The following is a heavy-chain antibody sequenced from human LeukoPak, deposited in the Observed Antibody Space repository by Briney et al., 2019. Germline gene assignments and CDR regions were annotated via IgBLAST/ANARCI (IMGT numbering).Heavy chain of an antibody. CDR3: ATDISSAGTDYFDY. CDR1: GGSISSYY. Sequence: MASETLSLTCTVSGGSISSYYWSWIRQPPGKGLEWIGYIYYIGITNYSLSLKSRVTISLDTSKNQFSLKLSSVTAADTAIYYCATDISSAGTDYFDYWGQGTLVTVSS. V-gene: IGHV4-59*01. CDR2: IYYIGIT. J-gene: IGHJ4*02. D-gene: IGHD6-13*01.